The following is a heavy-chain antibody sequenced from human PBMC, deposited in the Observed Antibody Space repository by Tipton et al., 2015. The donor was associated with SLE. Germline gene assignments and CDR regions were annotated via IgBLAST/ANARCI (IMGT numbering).Heavy chain of an antibody. Sequence: TLSLTCTVSGGSISSYYWSRIRQPPGKGLEWIGEINHSGSTNYNPSLKSRVTISVDTSKNQFSLKLSSVTAADTAVYYCARWGRSSGWYGYWGQGTLVTVSS. CDR1: GGSISSYY. J-gene: IGHJ4*02. D-gene: IGHD6-19*01. CDR2: INHSGST. CDR3: ARWGRSSGWYGY. V-gene: IGHV4-34*01.